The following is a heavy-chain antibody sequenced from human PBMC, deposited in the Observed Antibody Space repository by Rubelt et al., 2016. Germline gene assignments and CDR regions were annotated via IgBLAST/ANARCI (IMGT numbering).Heavy chain of an antibody. CDR3: ASGSGSYYNADY. V-gene: IGHV4-59*01. J-gene: IGHJ4*02. Sequence: QVQLQESGPGLVKPSETLSLTCTVSGGSISSYYWSWIRPPPGKALEWTGYIYSRGSNNYNPALKGGVTRSVGRAKNQCFLKLSSVTAADTAVYYCASGSGSYYNADYWGQGTLVTVSS. D-gene: IGHD3-10*01. CDR2: IYSRGSN. CDR1: GGSISSYY.